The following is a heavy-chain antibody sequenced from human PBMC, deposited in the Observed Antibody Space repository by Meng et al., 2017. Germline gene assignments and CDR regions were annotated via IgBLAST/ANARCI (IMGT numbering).Heavy chain of an antibody. CDR1: RVTFSSYA. Sequence: QVRPVSDRGWVRKPGYWVRVSWKASRVTFSSYAISWVRQAPGQGLEWMGGIIPIFGTANDAKKFQGRVTITADESTSTAYMELSSLRSEDTAVYYCARESWFDPWGQGTLVTVSS. CDR3: ARESWFDP. J-gene: IGHJ5*02. V-gene: IGHV1-69*01. CDR2: IIPIFGTA.